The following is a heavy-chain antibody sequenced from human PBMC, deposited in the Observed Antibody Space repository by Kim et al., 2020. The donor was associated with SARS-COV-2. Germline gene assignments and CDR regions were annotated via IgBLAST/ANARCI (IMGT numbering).Heavy chain of an antibody. Sequence: SETLSLTCTVSGYSISSGYYWGWIRQPPGKGLEWIGSIYHSGSTYYNPSLKSRVTISVDTSKNQFSLKLSSVTAADTAVYYCARVYSSGWYEFYYWGQGTLVTVSS. CDR3: ARVYSSGWYEFYY. D-gene: IGHD6-19*01. CDR2: IYHSGST. CDR1: GYSISSGYY. J-gene: IGHJ4*02. V-gene: IGHV4-38-2*02.